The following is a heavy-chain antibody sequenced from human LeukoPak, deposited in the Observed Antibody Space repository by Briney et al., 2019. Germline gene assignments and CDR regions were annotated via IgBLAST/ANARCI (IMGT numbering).Heavy chain of an antibody. CDR2: ISGSSGNT. V-gene: IGHV3-23*01. CDR1: GFTFSSYA. CDR3: AKDPRNTGNQLLRKWWFDP. Sequence: GGSLRLSCAASGFTFSSYAMSWVRQAPGKGLEWVSGISGSSGNTYYADSVKGRFTISRDNSKNTLYLQMNSLRAEDTAIYYCAKDPRNTGNQLLRKWWFDPWGQGTLVTVSS. D-gene: IGHD2-2*01. J-gene: IGHJ5*02.